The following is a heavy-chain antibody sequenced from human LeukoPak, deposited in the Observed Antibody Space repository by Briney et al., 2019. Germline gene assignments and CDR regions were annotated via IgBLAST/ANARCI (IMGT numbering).Heavy chain of an antibody. CDR2: ISYDGSNK. V-gene: IGHV3-30-3*01. CDR1: GFTFSSYA. Sequence: GGSLRLSCAASGFTFSSYAMHWVRQGPGKGLEWVAVISYDGSNKYYADSVKGRFTISRDNSKNTLYLQMNSLRAEDTAVYYCARGGSSGYWGIDYWGQGTLVTVSS. CDR3: ARGGSSGYWGIDY. D-gene: IGHD6-19*01. J-gene: IGHJ4*02.